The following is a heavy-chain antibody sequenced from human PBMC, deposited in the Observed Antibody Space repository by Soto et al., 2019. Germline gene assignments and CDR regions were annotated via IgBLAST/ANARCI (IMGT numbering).Heavy chain of an antibody. CDR1: GFTFSGSA. Sequence: GGSLRLSCAASGFTFSGSAMHWVRKASGKGLVWVGRIRSKANSYATAYAASVKGRFTISRKDSKNTAYLQMTSLKTEDTAVYYCTRQGNFDYWGQGTLVTVSS. CDR3: TRQGNFDY. J-gene: IGHJ4*02. CDR2: IRSKANSYAT. D-gene: IGHD6-13*01. V-gene: IGHV3-73*01.